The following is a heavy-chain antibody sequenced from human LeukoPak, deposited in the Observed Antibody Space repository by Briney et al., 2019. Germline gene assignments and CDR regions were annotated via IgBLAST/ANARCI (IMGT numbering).Heavy chain of an antibody. CDR3: ARDGLPYYYDSSGYSTY. V-gene: IGHV3-7*01. Sequence: GGSLRLSCAASGFTFSSYWMSWVRQAPGKGLEWVANIKQDGSEKYYVDSVKGRFTISRDNAKNSLYLQMNSLRAEDTAVYYCARDGLPYYYDSSGYSTYWGQGTLVTVSS. J-gene: IGHJ4*02. CDR1: GFTFSSYW. D-gene: IGHD3-22*01. CDR2: IKQDGSEK.